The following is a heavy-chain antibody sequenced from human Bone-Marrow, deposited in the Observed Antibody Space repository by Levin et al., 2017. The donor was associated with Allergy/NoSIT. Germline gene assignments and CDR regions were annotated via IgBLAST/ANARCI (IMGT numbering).Heavy chain of an antibody. CDR3: VRDPRRGGEFDY. J-gene: IGHJ4*02. CDR1: GFTFSGYW. V-gene: IGHV3-7*01. Sequence: GESLKISCAASGFTFSGYWMSWVRQAPGKGLEWVAKINIDGIEKFYVDSVRGRFTISRDNAKNSVFLQMNSLRVEDTALYYCVRDPRRGGEFDYWGQGTLVTVSS. D-gene: IGHD3-16*01. CDR2: INIDGIEK.